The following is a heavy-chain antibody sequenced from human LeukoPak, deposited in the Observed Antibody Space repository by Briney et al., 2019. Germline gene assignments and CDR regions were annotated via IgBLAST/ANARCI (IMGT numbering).Heavy chain of an antibody. Sequence: GGSLRLSCAPSGFTFSTYWMNWVRQAPGKGLEWVANIKPDGSDKYYVDSVKGRFTVSRDNAKNSLYLQMNSLRAEDTAVYYCAKGGDHWGQGTLVTVSS. V-gene: IGHV3-7*01. J-gene: IGHJ4*02. CDR1: GFTFSTYW. D-gene: IGHD3-16*01. CDR2: IKPDGSDK. CDR3: AKGGDH.